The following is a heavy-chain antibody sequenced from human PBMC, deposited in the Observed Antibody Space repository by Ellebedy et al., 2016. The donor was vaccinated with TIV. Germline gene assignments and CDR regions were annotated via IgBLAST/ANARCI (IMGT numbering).Heavy chain of an antibody. V-gene: IGHV3-7*01. CDR3: ARDPAYSALDI. Sequence: PGGSLRLSCVASGFSFRSTWVTWVRQAPGKGLEWVANINQDATYNDYADSVKGRFTISRDNAKNSLYLQMNSLRAEDTAVYYCARDPAYSALDIWGQGTMVTVSS. J-gene: IGHJ3*02. D-gene: IGHD2-15*01. CDR2: INQDATYN. CDR1: GFSFRSTW.